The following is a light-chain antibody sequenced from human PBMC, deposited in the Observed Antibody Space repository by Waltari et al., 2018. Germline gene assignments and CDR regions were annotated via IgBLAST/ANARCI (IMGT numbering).Light chain of an antibody. V-gene: IGKV1-39*01. Sequence: DLRMTKSQSSLSASVGDRVTITCRASQSVRKFLNWYQQEPGKAPKLLIYATSSLQTGVPSRFSGSGSGTDFTLSISSLQPEDFAIYFCQQGYMTPRTFGQGTKVEIK. CDR1: QSVRKF. CDR3: QQGYMTPRT. CDR2: ATS. J-gene: IGKJ1*01.